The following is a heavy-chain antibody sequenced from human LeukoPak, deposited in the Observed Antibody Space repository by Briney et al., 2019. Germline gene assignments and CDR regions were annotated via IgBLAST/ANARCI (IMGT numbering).Heavy chain of an antibody. CDR3: AKNADRGAYCSGGSCYPYYYYYTDV. J-gene: IGHJ6*03. V-gene: IGHV3-7*03. CDR1: GFTFSSYW. CDR2: IKKDGSEK. Sequence: PGGSLRLSCAASGFTFSSYWMSWVRQAPGKGLEWVANIKKDGSEKYYVDSVKGRFTISRDNAKTSLYLQMNSLRAEDTAIYYCAKNADRGAYCSGGSCYPYYYYYTDVWSEGTTVTISS. D-gene: IGHD2-15*01.